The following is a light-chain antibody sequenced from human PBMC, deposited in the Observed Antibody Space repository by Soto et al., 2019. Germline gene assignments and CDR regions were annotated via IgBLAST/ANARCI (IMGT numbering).Light chain of an antibody. Sequence: PGQRVTVSCSGSSSNIGGQLNPVYWFQQLPGSAPKLLLYKNNQRPSGVPDRFSGSPSAASASLAISGLRPEDEADYYCAAWDDSLSAYVFGTGTKVPVL. V-gene: IGLV1-47*01. CDR3: AAWDDSLSAYV. J-gene: IGLJ1*01. CDR1: SSNIGGQLNP. CDR2: KNN.